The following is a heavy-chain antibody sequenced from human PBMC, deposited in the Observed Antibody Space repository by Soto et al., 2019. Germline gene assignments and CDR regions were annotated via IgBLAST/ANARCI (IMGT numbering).Heavy chain of an antibody. J-gene: IGHJ6*02. CDR2: IIRIYGTA. D-gene: IGHD1-26*01. CDR1: GGTFSRFT. CDR3: AKDRRADWESYYRFAMDV. Sequence: QVQLVQSGAEVKKPGSSVKVSCKVSGGTFSRFTISWVRQAPGQGLEWMGGIIRIYGTANYAQKFQGRVPITADASSRTAYMELSSLRSEDTDVYYCAKDRRADWESYYRFAMDVWGQGTTVTVSS. V-gene: IGHV1-69*01.